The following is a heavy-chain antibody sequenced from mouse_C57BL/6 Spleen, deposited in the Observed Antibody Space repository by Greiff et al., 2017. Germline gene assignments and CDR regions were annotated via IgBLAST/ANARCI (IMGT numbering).Heavy chain of an antibody. D-gene: IGHD2-4*01. CDR2: IWSGGGT. Sequence: QVQLQQSGPGLVQPSQSLSITCTVSGFSLTSYGVHWVRQSPGKGLEWLGVIWSGGGTDYNAAFISRLSISKDNSKSQVFFTMNSPQAADTAIYCCARIYYDSDPLCWYCDVWGTGTTVTVTS. CDR1: GFSLTSYG. CDR3: ARIYYDSDPLCWYCDV. V-gene: IGHV2-2*01. J-gene: IGHJ1*03.